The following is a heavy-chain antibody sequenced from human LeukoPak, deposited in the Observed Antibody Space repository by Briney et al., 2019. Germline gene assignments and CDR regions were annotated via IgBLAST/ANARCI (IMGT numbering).Heavy chain of an antibody. Sequence: GRSLRLSCAASGFTFSSYAMHWVRQAPGKGLEWVAVISYDGSNKYYADSVKGRFTISRDNSKNTLYLQMNSLRAEDTAVYYRARVGGYGDPPDYWGQGTLVTVSS. CDR3: ARVGGYGDPPDY. CDR1: GFTFSSYA. J-gene: IGHJ4*02. CDR2: ISYDGSNK. D-gene: IGHD4-17*01. V-gene: IGHV3-30*04.